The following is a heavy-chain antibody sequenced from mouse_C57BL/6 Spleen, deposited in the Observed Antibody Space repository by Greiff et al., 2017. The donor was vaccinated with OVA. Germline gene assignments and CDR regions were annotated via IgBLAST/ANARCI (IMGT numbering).Heavy chain of an antibody. D-gene: IGHD3-1*01. CDR1: GYTFTDYY. J-gene: IGHJ1*03. CDR3: ARSGLLYWYFDV. CDR2: INPNNGGT. Sequence: VQLQQSGPELVKPGASVKISCKASGYTFTDYYMNWVKQSHGNSLEWIGDINPNNGGTSYNQKFKGKATLTVDKSSSTAYMELRSLTSEDSAVYYCARSGLLYWYFDVWGTGTTVTVSS. V-gene: IGHV1-26*01.